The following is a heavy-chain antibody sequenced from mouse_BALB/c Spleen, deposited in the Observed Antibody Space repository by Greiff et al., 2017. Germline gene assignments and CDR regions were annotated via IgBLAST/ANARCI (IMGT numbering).Heavy chain of an antibody. CDR2: ISSGGSYT. J-gene: IGHJ4*01. Sequence: DVKLVESGGDLVKPGGSLKLSCAASGFTFSSYGMSWVRQTPDKRLEWVATISSGGSYTYYPDSVKGRFTISRDNAKNTLYLQMSSLKSEDTAMYYCARQGNYDYSPYAMDYWGQGTSVTVSS. V-gene: IGHV5-6*02. CDR1: GFTFSSYG. CDR3: ARQGNYDYSPYAMDY. D-gene: IGHD2-4*01.